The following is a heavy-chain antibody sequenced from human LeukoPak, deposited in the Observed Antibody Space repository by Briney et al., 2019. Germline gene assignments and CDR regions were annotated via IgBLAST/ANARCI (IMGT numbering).Heavy chain of an antibody. D-gene: IGHD3-10*01. CDR1: GYTFTIYA. V-gene: IGHV1-3*01. CDR2: INAGNGNT. CDR3: ARDQAHYYGSGSWLHYGMDV. J-gene: IGHJ6*04. Sequence: ASVKVSCKASGYTFTIYAMHWVRQAPGQRLEWMGWINAGNGNTKYSQKFQGRVTITRDTSASTAYMELSSLRSEDTAVYYCARDQAHYYGSGSWLHYGMDVWGKGTTVTVSS.